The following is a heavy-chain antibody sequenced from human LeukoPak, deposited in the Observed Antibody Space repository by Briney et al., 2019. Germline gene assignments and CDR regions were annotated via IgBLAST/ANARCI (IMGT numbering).Heavy chain of an antibody. CDR3: ARGGSWTMDV. J-gene: IGHJ6*02. V-gene: IGHV3-7*05. Sequence: GGSLRLSCAASGFTFSSYAMSWVRQAPGKGLEWVANINEDGGDKFYVDSVKGRFTISRDNAKNSVYLQMNSLRSDDTAVYYCARGGSWTMDVWGQGTTVTVSS. CDR2: INEDGGDK. CDR1: GFTFSSYA. D-gene: IGHD1-1*01.